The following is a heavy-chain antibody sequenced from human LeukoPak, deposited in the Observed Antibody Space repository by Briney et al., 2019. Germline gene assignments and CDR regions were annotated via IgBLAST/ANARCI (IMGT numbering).Heavy chain of an antibody. CDR3: AKKEAMIRGVPYYYDF. D-gene: IGHD3-10*01. CDR1: GFTFSSYV. CDR2: ISGSGDDT. Sequence: GGSLRLSCSASGFTFSSYVMTWVRQAPGQGLEWVSAISGSGDDTYYADSVKGRFTISRDNSKNTLYLQMNSLRAEDSAVYYCAKKEAMIRGVPYYYDFWGQGTLVTVSS. V-gene: IGHV3-23*01. J-gene: IGHJ4*02.